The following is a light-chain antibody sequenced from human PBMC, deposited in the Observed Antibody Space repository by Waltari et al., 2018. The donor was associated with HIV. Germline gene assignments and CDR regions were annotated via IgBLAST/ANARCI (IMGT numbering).Light chain of an antibody. CDR1: NSNIGTNT. CDR2: SDD. V-gene: IGLV1-44*01. CDR3: GVWDDGLNGPE. Sequence: QSVLTQPPSASGTPGQRVTISCSATNSNIGTNTISWYQHLPGTAPKLLIYSDDQRPSGVPDRFSGSKSGTSASLAISGLQSEDEADYYCGVWDDGLNGPEFGGGTKLTVL. J-gene: IGLJ3*02.